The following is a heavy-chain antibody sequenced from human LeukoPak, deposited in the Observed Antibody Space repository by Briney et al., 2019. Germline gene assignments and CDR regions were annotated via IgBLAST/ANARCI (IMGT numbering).Heavy chain of an antibody. J-gene: IGHJ3*02. V-gene: IGHV4-39*01. CDR2: IYYSGSS. Sequence: SETLSLTCTVSGGSISSSSYYWGWIRQPPGKGLEWIGSIYYSGSSYCNPSLKSRVTISVDTSKNLFSLKLSSVTAADTAVYYCARLGVTFDIWGQGTMVTVSS. D-gene: IGHD3-3*01. CDR1: GGSISSSSYY. CDR3: ARLGVTFDI.